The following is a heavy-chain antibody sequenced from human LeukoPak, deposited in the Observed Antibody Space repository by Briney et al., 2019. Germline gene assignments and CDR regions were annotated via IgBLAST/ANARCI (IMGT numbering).Heavy chain of an antibody. CDR2: IYTSGST. V-gene: IGHV4-61*02. D-gene: IGHD3-22*01. Sequence: PSETLSLTCTVSGGSISSGSYYWSWIRQPAGKGLEWIGRIYTSGSTNYNPSLKSRVTISVDTSKNQFSLKLSSVTAADTAVYYCARDYYDSSGRWGFDYWGQGTLVTVSS. J-gene: IGHJ4*02. CDR3: ARDYYDSSGRWGFDY. CDR1: GGSISSGSYY.